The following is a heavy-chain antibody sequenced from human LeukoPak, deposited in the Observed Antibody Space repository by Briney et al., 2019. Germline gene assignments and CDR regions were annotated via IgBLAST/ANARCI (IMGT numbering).Heavy chain of an antibody. CDR3: ARSSTNWFDP. V-gene: IGHV5-51*01. D-gene: IGHD6-6*01. J-gene: IGHJ5*02. Sequence: GESLKISCKGSGYSFTSYWIGWVRQMPGKGLEWMGIIYPGDSNTRYSPSFQGQVSMSVDKSISTAFLQWSSLKASDTAMYYCARSSTNWFDPWGQGTLVTVSS. CDR2: IYPGDSNT. CDR1: GYSFTSYW.